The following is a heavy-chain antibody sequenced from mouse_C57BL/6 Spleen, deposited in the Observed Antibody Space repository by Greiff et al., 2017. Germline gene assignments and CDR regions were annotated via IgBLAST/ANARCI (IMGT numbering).Heavy chain of an antibody. Sequence: QVQLQQSGADLVMPGASVKLSCTASGYTFTSYWMHWVQQTPGQGLEWIGEIDPSDSYTNYNQKFKGQSTLTVDKSSSTAYMQLSSLTAEDSAVYYCARGIYGYDGAWFAYWGQGTLVTVSA. J-gene: IGHJ3*01. CDR3: ARGIYGYDGAWFAY. V-gene: IGHV1-69*01. CDR1: GYTFTSYW. CDR2: IDPSDSYT. D-gene: IGHD2-2*01.